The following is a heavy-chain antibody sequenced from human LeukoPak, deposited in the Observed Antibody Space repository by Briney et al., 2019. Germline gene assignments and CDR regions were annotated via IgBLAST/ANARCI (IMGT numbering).Heavy chain of an antibody. CDR1: GFTFSSYA. CDR2: ISGSGGST. D-gene: IGHD5-18*01. Sequence: PGGSLRLSCAASGFTFSSYAMSWVRQAPGKGLEWVSAISGSGGSTYYADSVKGRFSISRDNSKNTLHLQMNSLRAEDTAVYYCAKVIALDTSMGIFDCWGQGTLVTVSS. CDR3: AKVIALDTSMGIFDC. J-gene: IGHJ4*02. V-gene: IGHV3-23*01.